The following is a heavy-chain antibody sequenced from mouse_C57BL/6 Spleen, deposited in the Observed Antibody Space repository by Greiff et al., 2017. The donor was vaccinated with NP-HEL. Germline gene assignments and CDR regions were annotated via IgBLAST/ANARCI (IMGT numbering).Heavy chain of an antibody. J-gene: IGHJ4*01. CDR2: IYPRSGNT. Sequence: QVQLQQSGAELARPGASVKLSCKASGYTFTSYGISWVKQRTGQGLEWIGEIYPRSGNTYYNEKFKGKATLTADKSSSTAYMELRSLTSEDSAVYFCARKTYDGYFYAMDYWGQGTSVTVSS. V-gene: IGHV1-81*01. CDR1: GYTFTSYG. D-gene: IGHD2-3*01. CDR3: ARKTYDGYFYAMDY.